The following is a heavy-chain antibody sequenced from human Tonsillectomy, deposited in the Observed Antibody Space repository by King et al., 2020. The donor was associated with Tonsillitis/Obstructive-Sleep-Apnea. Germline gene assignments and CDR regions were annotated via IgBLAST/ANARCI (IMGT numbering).Heavy chain of an antibody. D-gene: IGHD5-12*01. CDR1: GYSFTSYW. J-gene: IGHJ5*02. V-gene: IGHV5-10-1*03. CDR2: IDPSDSYT. CDR3: ARTEWLRCEDNWFDP. Sequence: VQLVESGAEVKKPGESLRISCKGSGYSFTSYWISWVRQMPGKGLEWMGRIDPSDSYTNYSPSFQGHVTISADKSISTAYLQWSSLKASDTAMYYCARTEWLRCEDNWFDPWGQGTLVTVSS.